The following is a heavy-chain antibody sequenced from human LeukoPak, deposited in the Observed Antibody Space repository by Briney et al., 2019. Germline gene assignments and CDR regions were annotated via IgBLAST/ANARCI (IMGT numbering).Heavy chain of an antibody. J-gene: IGHJ6*03. V-gene: IGHV3-30*18. CDR2: ISYDGSNK. CDR3: AKAGALLWFGELSPDYYMDV. CDR1: GFTFSSYG. D-gene: IGHD3-10*01. Sequence: GGSLRLSCTASGFTFSSYGMHWVRQAPGKGLEWVAVISYDGSNKYYADSVKGRFTISRDNSKNTLYLQMNSLRAEDTAVYYCAKAGALLWFGELSPDYYMDVWGKGTTVTVSS.